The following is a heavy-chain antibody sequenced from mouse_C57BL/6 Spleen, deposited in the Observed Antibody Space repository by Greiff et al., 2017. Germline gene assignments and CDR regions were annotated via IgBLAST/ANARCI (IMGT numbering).Heavy chain of an antibody. D-gene: IGHD3-3*01. CDR1: GYTFTDYE. CDR3: TRGGLGTMDY. V-gene: IGHV1-15*01. Sequence: VQLQQSGAELVRPGASVTLSCKASGYTFTDYEMHWVKQTPVHGLEWIGAIDPETGGTAYNQKFKGKAILTADKSSSTAYMELRSLTSEDSAVYYCTRGGLGTMDYWGQGTSVTVSS. CDR2: IDPETGGT. J-gene: IGHJ4*01.